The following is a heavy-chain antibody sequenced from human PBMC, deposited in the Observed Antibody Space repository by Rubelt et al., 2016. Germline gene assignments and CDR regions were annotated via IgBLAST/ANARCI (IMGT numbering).Heavy chain of an antibody. CDR2: MNPKTGGT. V-gene: IGHV1-2*02. D-gene: IGHD5-12*01. Sequence: QLQLVQSGAEVKKPGASVKVSCKASGYTFTAYYIHWVRQAPGHGLQWMGWMNPKTGGTKLAQRFQGRVTLTTDTSLTTAYLERTSLTSDDTALYFCARPRTEWLLAGFHFWGQGSLVAVSS. J-gene: IGHJ4*02. CDR1: GYTFTAYY. CDR3: ARPRTEWLLAGFHF.